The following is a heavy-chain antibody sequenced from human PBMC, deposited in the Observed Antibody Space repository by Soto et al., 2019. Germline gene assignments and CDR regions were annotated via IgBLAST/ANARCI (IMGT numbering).Heavy chain of an antibody. CDR1: GYSFTSYW. D-gene: IGHD3-16*01. J-gene: IGHJ6*02. CDR3: ASWFTLGGRYYYYGMDV. V-gene: IGHV5-51*01. Sequence: GESLKISCKGSGYSFTSYWIGWVRQMPGKGLEWMGIIYPGDSDTRYSPSFQGQVTISADKSISTAYLQWSSLKASDTAMYYCASWFTLGGRYYYYGMDVWGQGTTVTVS. CDR2: IYPGDSDT.